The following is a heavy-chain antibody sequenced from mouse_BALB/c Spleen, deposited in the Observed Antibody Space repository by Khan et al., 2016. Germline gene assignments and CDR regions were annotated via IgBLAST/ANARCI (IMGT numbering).Heavy chain of an antibody. CDR2: ISYSGIT. CDR1: GYSITSDYA. CDR3: AYDGYYAWFPY. V-gene: IGHV3-2*02. D-gene: IGHD2-3*01. J-gene: IGHJ3*01. Sequence: EVKLLESGPCLVKPSQSLSLTCTVTGYSITSDYAWNWIRQFPGNKLEWMGYISYSGITSYNPSLKSRISITRDTSKNQFFLQLISVTTDDTATYYCAYDGYYAWFPYWGQGTLVTVSA.